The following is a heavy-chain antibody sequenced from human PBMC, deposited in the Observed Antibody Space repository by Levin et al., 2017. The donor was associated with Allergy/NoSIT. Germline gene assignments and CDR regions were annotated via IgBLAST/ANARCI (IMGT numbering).Heavy chain of an antibody. CDR1: GFTVSSNY. Sequence: PGGSLRLSCAASGFTVSSNYMSWVRQAPGKGLEWVSVIYSGGSTYYADSVKGRFTISRDNSKNTLYLQMNSLRAEDTAVYYCARAYYYDSSGYFHGGGMDVWGQGTTVTVSS. CDR3: ARAYYYDSSGYFHGGGMDV. J-gene: IGHJ6*02. CDR2: IYSGGST. D-gene: IGHD3-22*01. V-gene: IGHV3-66*01.